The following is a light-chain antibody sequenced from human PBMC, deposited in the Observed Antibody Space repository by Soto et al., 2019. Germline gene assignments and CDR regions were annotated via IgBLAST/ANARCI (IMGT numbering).Light chain of an antibody. V-gene: IGKV3-15*01. CDR1: QSVGNN. CDR2: GES. Sequence: EIVRTQSPATLSVSPGERATLSCRASQSVGNNLAWYRQKSGQAPRLLIYGESTRATGIPARFSGSGSGTEFTLTIDSLQSDDFAVYLCQQYRNWPLTFGGGTKVEIK. J-gene: IGKJ4*01. CDR3: QQYRNWPLT.